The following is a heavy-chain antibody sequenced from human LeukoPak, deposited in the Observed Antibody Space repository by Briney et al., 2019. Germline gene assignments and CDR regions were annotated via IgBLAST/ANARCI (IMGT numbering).Heavy chain of an antibody. CDR3: ARVIFGVVSDY. CDR1: GFTFSSYA. D-gene: IGHD3-3*01. V-gene: IGHV3-30*04. Sequence: PGGSLRLSCAASGFTFSSYAMHWVRQAPDKGLEWVVVISYDGSNKYYADSVKGRFTISRDNSKNTLYLQMNSLRAEDTSVYYCARVIFGVVSDYWGQGTLVTVSS. J-gene: IGHJ4*02. CDR2: ISYDGSNK.